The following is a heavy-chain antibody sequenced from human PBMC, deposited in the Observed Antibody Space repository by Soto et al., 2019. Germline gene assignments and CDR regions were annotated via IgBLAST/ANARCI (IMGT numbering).Heavy chain of an antibody. CDR2: IVQDGGT. J-gene: IGHJ4*02. V-gene: IGHV3-23*01. CDR1: GFTFTTYS. Sequence: EVQLLESGGVSVLPGGSLRLSCAASGFTFTTYSLSWVRQAPGKGPEWVSGIVQDGGTKYADSVRGRFTISPHNSKNTVFLHMFSLRGEDTAVYYCARDRRPDGVWVVDQWGQGTLVTVS. CDR3: ARDRRPDGVWVVDQ. D-gene: IGHD4-17*01.